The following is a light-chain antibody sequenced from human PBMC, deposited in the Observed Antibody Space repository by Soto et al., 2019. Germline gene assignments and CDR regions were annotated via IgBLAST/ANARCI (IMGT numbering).Light chain of an antibody. J-gene: IGKJ4*01. CDR3: QQYYSTPS. CDR1: ESISNN. Sequence: DIQMTQSPSSLSASVGDRVTITCRASESISNNLNWYQQRPGQPPKVLIYWASTRESGVPDRFSGSGSGTDFTLTISSLQAEDVAVYYCQQYYSTPSFGGGTKVEIK. V-gene: IGKV4-1*01. CDR2: WAS.